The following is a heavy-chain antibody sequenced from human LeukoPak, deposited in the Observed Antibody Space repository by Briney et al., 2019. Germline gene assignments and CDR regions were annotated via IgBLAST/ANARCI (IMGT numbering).Heavy chain of an antibody. CDR1: GFTFNSYA. V-gene: IGHV3-23*01. J-gene: IGHJ4*02. CDR3: AKDWSCDF. Sequence: GGSLRLSCAASGFTFNSYAMAWVRQAPGKGLQWVSTVSGSGAYTFYTDSLKGRFTISRDNSKSTLYLQMNSLGAGDTAIYYCAKDWSCDFWGQGTLVTVSS. CDR2: VSGSGAYT. D-gene: IGHD1-26*01.